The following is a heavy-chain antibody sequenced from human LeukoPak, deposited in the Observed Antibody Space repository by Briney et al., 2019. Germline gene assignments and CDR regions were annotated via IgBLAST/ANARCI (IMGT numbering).Heavy chain of an antibody. D-gene: IGHD3-10*01. J-gene: IGHJ5*02. CDR2: IYTSGTI. V-gene: IGHV4-4*07. CDR1: GVSISSYY. CDR3: ARDSGTTGEVKFDP. Sequence: SETLSLTCTVSGVSISSYYGSWIRQPAGTALEWIGRIYTSGTITYNPSLKSRVTMSVDTSKNQFSLKLSSVTAADTAVYYCARDSGTTGEVKFDPWGQGTLVTVSS.